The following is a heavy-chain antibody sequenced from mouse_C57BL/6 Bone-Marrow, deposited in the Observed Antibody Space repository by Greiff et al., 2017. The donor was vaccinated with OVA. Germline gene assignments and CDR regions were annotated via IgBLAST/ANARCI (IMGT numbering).Heavy chain of an antibody. CDR2: ISSGSSTI. CDR3: ARPYYGRNYYAMDY. D-gene: IGHD1-1*01. Sequence: EVKLMESGGGLVKPGGSLKLSCAASGFTFSDYGMHWVRQAPETGLEWVAYISSGSSTIYYADTVQGRFIISSAHAKKTLLLQRTSLRSEDTAMDYCARPYYGRNYYAMDYWGQGTSVTVSS. CDR1: GFTFSDYG. V-gene: IGHV5-17*01. J-gene: IGHJ4*01.